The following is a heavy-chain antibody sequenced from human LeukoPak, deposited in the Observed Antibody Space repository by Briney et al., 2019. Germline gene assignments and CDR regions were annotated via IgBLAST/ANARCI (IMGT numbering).Heavy chain of an antibody. CDR2: IHYSGST. CDR3: WRPHCSNSVCSSSRVDF. V-gene: IGHV4-39*01. J-gene: IGHJ4*01. CDR1: GGSMTSNNYY. Sequence: SETLSLTCTVSGGSMTSNNYYWGWIRQPPGKGLEWIGNIHYSGSTYYSPSLKNRVTISVDTSKNQFSLRLKSVTAADAAVYYCWRPHCSNSVCSSSRVDFWGQGTLVTVSS. D-gene: IGHD2-8*01.